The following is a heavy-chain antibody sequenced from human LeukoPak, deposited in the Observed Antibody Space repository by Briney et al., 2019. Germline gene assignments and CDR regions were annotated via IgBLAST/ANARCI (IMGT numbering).Heavy chain of an antibody. V-gene: IGHV1-69*13. CDR3: ARDSSWSFSFDH. J-gene: IGHJ4*02. CDR2: IIPIFGTA. CDR1: GYTFTSYA. D-gene: IGHD1-26*01. Sequence: GASVKVSCKASGYTFTSYAISWVRQAPGQGLEWMGGIIPIFGTANYAQKFQGRVTITADESTSTAYMELSSLRSEDTAVYYCARDSSWSFSFDHWGQGTLVTVSS.